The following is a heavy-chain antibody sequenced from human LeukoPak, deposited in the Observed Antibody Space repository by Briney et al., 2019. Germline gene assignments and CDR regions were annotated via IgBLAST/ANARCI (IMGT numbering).Heavy chain of an antibody. CDR1: GFIFSGSS. CDR3: ARDRLQHCTRASCYLGYYDFLGFEI. CDR2: IRFDATNK. J-gene: IGHJ3*02. V-gene: IGHV3-30*02. Sequence: GGSLRLSCAASGFIFSGSSMHWVRQAPGKGLEWVCFIRFDATNKYYADSVKGRFTISRDNSNNAVYPQMDSLRAEDTAIYHCARDRLQHCTRASCYLGYYDFLGFEIWGQGTMVTVSS. D-gene: IGHD2-2*01.